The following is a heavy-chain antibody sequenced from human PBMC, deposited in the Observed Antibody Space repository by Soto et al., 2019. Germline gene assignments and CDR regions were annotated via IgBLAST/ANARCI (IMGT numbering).Heavy chain of an antibody. D-gene: IGHD3-16*01. CDR1: GVTFKDYG. Sequence: GSLRLSCGAPGVTFKDYGMHWVRQAPGKGLEWVAVISYDGKQTYYADSVKGRFTISKDKSKRALFLQMNSLRVDDTAVYYCARDGWGSNWYFDLWGRGTLVTVSS. V-gene: IGHV3-30*03. J-gene: IGHJ2*01. CDR2: ISYDGKQT. CDR3: ARDGWGSNWYFDL.